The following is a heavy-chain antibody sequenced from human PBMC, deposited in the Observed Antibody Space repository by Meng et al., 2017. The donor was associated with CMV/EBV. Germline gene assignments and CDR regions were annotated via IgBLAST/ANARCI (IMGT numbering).Heavy chain of an antibody. CDR3: ARGGGSTDYYRSNYYYYGMDV. CDR1: GWSFSGYY. D-gene: IGHD3-22*01. J-gene: IGHJ6*02. CDR2: INHSGST. Sequence: SDTLSPTFAVYGWSFSGYYWSWIRQPPGKGLEWIGEINHSGSTNYNPSLKSRVTISVDTSKNQFSLKLSSVTAADTAVYYCARGGGSTDYYRSNYYYYGMDVWGQGTTVTVSS. V-gene: IGHV4-34*01.